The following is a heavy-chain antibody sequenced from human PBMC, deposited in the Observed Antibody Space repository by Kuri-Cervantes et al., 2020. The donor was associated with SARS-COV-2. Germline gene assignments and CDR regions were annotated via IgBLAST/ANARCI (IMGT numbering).Heavy chain of an antibody. CDR3: ARDRIDSSGYLDAFDI. D-gene: IGHD3-22*01. CDR1: GYSISSGYY. CDR2: IYYSGST. Sequence: SETLSLTCTVSGYSISSGYYWGWIRQPPGKGLEWIGYIYYSGSTNYNPSLKSRVTISVDTSKNQLSLKLSSVTAADTAVYYCARDRIDSSGYLDAFDIWGQGTMVTVSS. V-gene: IGHV4-61*01. J-gene: IGHJ3*02.